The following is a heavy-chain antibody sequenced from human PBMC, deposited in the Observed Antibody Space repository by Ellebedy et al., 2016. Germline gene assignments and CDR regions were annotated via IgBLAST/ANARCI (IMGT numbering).Heavy chain of an antibody. CDR3: ATLTIPGGSDY. D-gene: IGHD3-3*01. CDR2: ISTSGST. Sequence: SETLSLTXTVSGGSINDNAFYWSWIRQPAGKGLEWIGRISTSGSTIYNPSLRSRVTLSVDTSKNLFSLDLMSVTAADTAVYYCATLTIPGGSDYWGQGMLVTVSS. J-gene: IGHJ4*02. V-gene: IGHV4-61*02. CDR1: GGSINDNAFY.